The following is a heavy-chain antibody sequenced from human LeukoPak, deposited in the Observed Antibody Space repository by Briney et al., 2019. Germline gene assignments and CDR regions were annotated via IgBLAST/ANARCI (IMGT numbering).Heavy chain of an antibody. CDR3: AEGDGDRHFDY. D-gene: IGHD4-17*01. Sequence: SETLSLTCTVSGGSISSGDYYWSWIRQPPGKGLEWIGYIYYSGSTNYNPSLKSRVTISVDTSKNQFSLKLSSVTAADTAVYYCAEGDGDRHFDYWGQGTLVTVSS. J-gene: IGHJ4*02. CDR2: IYYSGST. CDR1: GGSISSGDYY. V-gene: IGHV4-30-4*01.